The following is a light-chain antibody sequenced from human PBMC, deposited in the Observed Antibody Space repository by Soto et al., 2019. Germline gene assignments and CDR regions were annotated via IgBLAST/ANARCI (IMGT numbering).Light chain of an antibody. CDR3: QQRSNWPPGLT. CDR2: DAS. Sequence: EIVLTQSPATLSLSPGETATLSCRASQSVSSYLAWYQQKPGQAPRLLIYDASNSATGIPARFSGSGSGTDFTLTISSLEPEYFAVYYCQQRSNWPPGLTFGGGTKVDIK. J-gene: IGKJ4*01. V-gene: IGKV3-11*01. CDR1: QSVSSY.